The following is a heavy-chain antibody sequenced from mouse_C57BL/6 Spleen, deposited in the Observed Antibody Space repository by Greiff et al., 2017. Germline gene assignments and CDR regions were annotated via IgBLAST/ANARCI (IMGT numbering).Heavy chain of an antibody. Sequence: EVKLVASGGGLVQPGGSLSLSCAASGFTFTDYYMSWVRQPPGKALEWLGFIRNKANGYTTEYSASVKGRFTISRDNSQSILYLQMNALRAEDSATYYCARRGGAMDYWGQGTSVTVSS. J-gene: IGHJ4*01. CDR2: IRNKANGYTT. V-gene: IGHV7-3*01. CDR1: GFTFTDYY. CDR3: ARRGGAMDY.